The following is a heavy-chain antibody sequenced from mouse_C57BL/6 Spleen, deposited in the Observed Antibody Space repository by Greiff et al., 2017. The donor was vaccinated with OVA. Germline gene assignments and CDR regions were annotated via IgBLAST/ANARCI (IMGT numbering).Heavy chain of an antibody. V-gene: IGHV10-1*01. CDR1: GFSFNTYA. CDR3: VRLSGESFAY. CDR2: IRSKSNNYAT. J-gene: IGHJ3*01. Sequence: GGGLVQPKGSLKLSCAASGFSFNTYAMNWVRQAPGKGLEWVARIRSKSNNYATYYADSVKDRFTISRDDSESMLYLQMNNLKTEDTAMYYCVRLSGESFAYWGQGTLVTVSA. D-gene: IGHD6-2*01.